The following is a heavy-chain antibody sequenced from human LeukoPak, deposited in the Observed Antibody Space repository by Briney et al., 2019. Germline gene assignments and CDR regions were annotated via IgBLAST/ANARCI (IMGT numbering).Heavy chain of an antibody. CDR1: GFTLTSDS. CDR3: ARVGLDNTGWHISWFDP. CDR2: ISSGATTT. Sequence: GGSLRLSCAASGFTLTSDSMNWVRQAPGKGLEWISYISSGATTTYYADSVKGRFTISRDTAQNSLFLQMNSLRAEDTAIYYCARVGLDNTGWHISWFDPWGQGTLVTVSS. D-gene: IGHD6-19*01. J-gene: IGHJ5*02. V-gene: IGHV3-48*03.